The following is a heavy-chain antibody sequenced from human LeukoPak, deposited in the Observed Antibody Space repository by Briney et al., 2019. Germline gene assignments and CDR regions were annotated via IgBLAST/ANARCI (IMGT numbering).Heavy chain of an antibody. D-gene: IGHD4-17*01. J-gene: IGHJ4*02. CDR1: GFTFSGSA. Sequence: KPGGSLKLSCAASGFTFSGSAMHWIRQAPGKGLEWVSYISGSGSGANYADSVKGRFTISRDNAKNSLYLQMNSLGAEDTAMYYCAGGLTTVTSLASYWGQGTLVTVSS. CDR3: AGGLTTVTSLASY. V-gene: IGHV3-11*03. CDR2: ISGSGSGA.